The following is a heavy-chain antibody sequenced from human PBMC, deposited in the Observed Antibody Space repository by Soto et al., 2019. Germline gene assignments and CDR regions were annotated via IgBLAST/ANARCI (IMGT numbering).Heavy chain of an antibody. CDR2: INTYNGNT. CDR1: GYTLTSNG. Sequence: QVQLVQSGADVKEPGASVKVSCKASGYTLTSNGLSWVRQAPGQGLEWMGWINTYNGNTNYAQKLQGRVTMTTDTSTSTAYMELRSLRSDDTAVYYCARHRNGWSLDYWGQGTLVTISS. CDR3: ARHRNGWSLDY. D-gene: IGHD6-19*01. J-gene: IGHJ4*02. V-gene: IGHV1-18*04.